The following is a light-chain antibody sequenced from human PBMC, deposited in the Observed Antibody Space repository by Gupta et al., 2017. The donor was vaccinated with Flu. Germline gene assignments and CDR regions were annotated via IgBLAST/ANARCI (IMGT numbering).Light chain of an antibody. J-gene: IGLJ2*01. V-gene: IGLV3-25*03. CDR3: QSSDSSSTFVI. Sequence: SVLTQPPSLSVSPGQTARLTCAGDALADQYVYWYQQKPGQAPTMMVRKDNQRPSGIPERFSGSSSGTTFTFTISRVQAEDEADYYCQSSDSSSTFVIFGGGTQLTVL. CDR1: ALADQY. CDR2: KDN.